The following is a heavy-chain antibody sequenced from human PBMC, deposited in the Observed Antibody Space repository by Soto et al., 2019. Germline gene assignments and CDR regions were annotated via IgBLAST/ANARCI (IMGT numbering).Heavy chain of an antibody. V-gene: IGHV3-33*08. Sequence: PGGSLRLSCAASGFTFSNYGMHWVRQAPGKGLEWVAVIWYDGSKKYYVDSVKGRFTISRDDSKNTLYLQMNSLRAEDTAVYYCAREDCGGGSCYSNVWGQGTQVTVSS. D-gene: IGHD2-15*01. CDR2: IWYDGSKK. CDR3: AREDCGGGSCYSNV. J-gene: IGHJ4*02. CDR1: GFTFSNYG.